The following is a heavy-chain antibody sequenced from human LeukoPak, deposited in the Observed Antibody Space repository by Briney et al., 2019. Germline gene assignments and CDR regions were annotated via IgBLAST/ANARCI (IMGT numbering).Heavy chain of an antibody. CDR2: INTNTGNP. D-gene: IGHD3-16*01. J-gene: IGHJ6*02. CDR1: GYTFTSYA. Sequence: GASVTVSFKASGYTFTSYAMNWVRQAPGQGLEWMGWINTNTGNPTYAQGFTGRFVFSLDTSVSTAYLQISSLKAEDTAVYYCARDGGSLDYYYYGMDVWGQGTTVTVSS. V-gene: IGHV7-4-1*02. CDR3: ARDGGSLDYYYYGMDV.